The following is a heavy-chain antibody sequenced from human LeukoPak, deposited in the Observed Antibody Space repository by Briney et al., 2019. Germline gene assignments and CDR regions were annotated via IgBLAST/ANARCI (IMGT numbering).Heavy chain of an antibody. CDR3: ARGRVTKWFGP. CDR1: CYTFTGYY. Sequence: ASVLFSCKAACYTFTGYYMHWVRQDPGQGLEWMGWINPNSGGANYAQKFQGRVTMTRDTSISPAYMELSRLRSDDTAVYYCARGRVTKWFGPWGQGTLVSVSS. D-gene: IGHD5-18*01. J-gene: IGHJ5*02. CDR2: INPNSGGA. V-gene: IGHV1-2*02.